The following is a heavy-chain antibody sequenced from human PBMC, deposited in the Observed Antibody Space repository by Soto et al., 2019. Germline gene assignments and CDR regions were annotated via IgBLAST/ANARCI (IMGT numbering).Heavy chain of an antibody. CDR2: IMPVFHTT. V-gene: IGHV1-69*01. CDR3: ATATISPVSATLYHYGMDV. Sequence: QVQLVQSGAEVKKPGSSVKVSCQASGGTFNNFAFTWVRQAPGQGLEWLGGIMPVFHTTNIAQTFQDRITVTADDFTTTVYMEMTSLRYYDTAVYYCATATISPVSATLYHYGMDVGGQGTTVTVSS. D-gene: IGHD6-25*01. CDR1: GGTFNNFA. J-gene: IGHJ6*02.